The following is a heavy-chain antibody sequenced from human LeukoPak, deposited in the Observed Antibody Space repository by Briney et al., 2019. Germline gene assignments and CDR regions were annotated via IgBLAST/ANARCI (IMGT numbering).Heavy chain of an antibody. D-gene: IGHD2-21*01. CDR1: GFTFSSYG. CDR3: ARWGDTGYFDY. J-gene: IGHJ4*02. Sequence: GGSLRLSCAASGFTFSSYGMHWVRQAPGKGLEWVANIKQDGSEKYYVDSVKGRFTISRDNAKNSLYLQMNSLRAEDTAVYYCARWGDTGYFDYWGQGTLVTVSS. V-gene: IGHV3-7*01. CDR2: IKQDGSEK.